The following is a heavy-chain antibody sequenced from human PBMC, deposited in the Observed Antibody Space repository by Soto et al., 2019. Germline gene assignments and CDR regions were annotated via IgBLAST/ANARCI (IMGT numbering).Heavy chain of an antibody. D-gene: IGHD3-10*01. V-gene: IGHV1-69*06. Sequence: ASVKVSCKASGDMFDTYTITWMRQAPGRGLEWVGGIIPRSAKSNYAQKFEGRVTITADKSTSTAYMELSSLRSEDTAVYYCARDDGGFPPDYYGSGSYYSPYPDYYYGMDVWGQGTRVTVSS. CDR1: GDMFDTYT. CDR3: ARDDGGFPPDYYGSGSYYSPYPDYYYGMDV. J-gene: IGHJ6*02. CDR2: IIPRSAKS.